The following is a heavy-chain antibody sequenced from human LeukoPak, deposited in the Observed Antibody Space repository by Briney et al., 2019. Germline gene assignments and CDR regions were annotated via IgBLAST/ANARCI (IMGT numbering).Heavy chain of an antibody. CDR3: AKGAYSNYGGGAFDL. CDR2: ISWDGGST. CDR1: GFTFDDYT. D-gene: IGHD4-11*01. J-gene: IGHJ3*01. Sequence: GGSLRLSCTASGFTFDDYTMHWVRQAPGKGLEWVSLISWDGGSTYYADSVKGRFTISRDNAKNSLYLQVNSLRAEDMALYYCAKGAYSNYGGGAFDLWGQGTMVTVSS. V-gene: IGHV3-43*01.